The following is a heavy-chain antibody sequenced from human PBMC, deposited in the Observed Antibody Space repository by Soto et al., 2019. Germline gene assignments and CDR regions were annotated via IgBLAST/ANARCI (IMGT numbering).Heavy chain of an antibody. Sequence: QVQLVQSGAEVKKPGSSVKVSCKASGGTFSSYAISWVRQAPGQGLEWMGGISPIFGTANYAQKFQGRVAITADEXXSXAXLELSSLGSEDTAVYCCARDEPTYYYDGSGYAQFDPWGQGTLVTVSS. CDR1: GGTFSSYA. CDR3: ARDEPTYYYDGSGYAQFDP. J-gene: IGHJ5*02. V-gene: IGHV1-69*12. CDR2: ISPIFGTA. D-gene: IGHD3-22*01.